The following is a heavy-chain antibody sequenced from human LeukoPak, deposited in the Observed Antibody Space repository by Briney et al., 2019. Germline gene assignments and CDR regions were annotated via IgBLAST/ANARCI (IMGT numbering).Heavy chain of an antibody. CDR2: IYSDNI. CDR3: ARAGLYNWNYEGTAYFDY. D-gene: IGHD1-7*01. Sequence: GGSLRLSCTVSGFTVSSNSMSWVRQAPGKGLEWVSFIYSDNIHYSDSVKGRFTISRDNSKNTLYLQMNSLRAEDTALYYCARAGLYNWNYEGTAYFDYWGQGTLVTVSS. J-gene: IGHJ4*02. V-gene: IGHV3-53*01. CDR1: GFTVSSNS.